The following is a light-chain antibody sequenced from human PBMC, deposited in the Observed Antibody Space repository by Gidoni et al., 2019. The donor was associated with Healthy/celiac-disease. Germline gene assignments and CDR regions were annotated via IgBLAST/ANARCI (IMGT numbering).Light chain of an antibody. CDR1: PSVSSY. CDR2: DAS. Sequence: EIVLTQSPATLSLSPGERVTLSCRASPSVSSYLAWYQQKPGQAPRLLIYDASNRATGIPARFSGSGSGTDFTLTISRLEPEDFAVYYCQQRSNWPLTFGGGTKVEIK. V-gene: IGKV3-11*01. J-gene: IGKJ4*01. CDR3: QQRSNWPLT.